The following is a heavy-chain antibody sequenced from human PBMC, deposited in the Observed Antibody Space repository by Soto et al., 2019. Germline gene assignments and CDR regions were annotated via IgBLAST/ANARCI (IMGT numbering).Heavy chain of an antibody. CDR1: GGSISSYY. Sequence: SETLSLTCTVSGGSISSYYWSWIRQPPGKGLEWIGYIYYSGSTNYNPSLKSLVTISLDTSKNQFSLKLSSVTAADTAVYYCARDITGYGRFDPWGQGTLVTVSS. V-gene: IGHV4-59*01. CDR3: ARDITGYGRFDP. J-gene: IGHJ5*02. D-gene: IGHD6-13*01. CDR2: IYYSGST.